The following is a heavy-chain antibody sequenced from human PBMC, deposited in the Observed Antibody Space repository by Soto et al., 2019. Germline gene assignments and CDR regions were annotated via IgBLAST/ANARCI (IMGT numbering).Heavy chain of an antibody. CDR3: ARVYGLVQYDDFWSGYYDY. D-gene: IGHD3-3*01. CDR2: FNPRGGTT. Sequence: QVQLLQSGAEVKKPGASVRISCKSSANTFINNYINWVRQAPGQGLEWLGVFNPRGGTTRYAKKFQDRVTMTGDTSTRTVFMELSNLKSEDTAVYYCARVYGLVQYDDFWSGYYDYWGQGTLVIVSS. J-gene: IGHJ4*02. CDR1: ANTFINNY. V-gene: IGHV1-46*01.